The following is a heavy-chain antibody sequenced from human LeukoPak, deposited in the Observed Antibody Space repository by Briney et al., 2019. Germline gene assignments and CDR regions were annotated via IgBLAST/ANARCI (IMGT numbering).Heavy chain of an antibody. J-gene: IGHJ4*02. CDR1: GFTFSTYW. CDR2: IKPDGRET. Sequence: GGSLRLSCAASGFTFSTYWMTWVRQAPGKGLEWMGNIKPDGRETYFVDSVRGRFTISRDNAQNSLYLQMNSLRAEDTALYYCARDYYASGSHDYWGQGTLVTVSS. D-gene: IGHD3-10*01. CDR3: ARDYYASGSHDY. V-gene: IGHV3-7*04.